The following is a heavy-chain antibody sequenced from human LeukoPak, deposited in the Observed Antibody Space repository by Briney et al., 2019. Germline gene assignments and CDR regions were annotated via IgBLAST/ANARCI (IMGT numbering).Heavy chain of an antibody. CDR3: ARVWKGYFDY. D-gene: IGHD3-3*01. CDR2: INHSGST. CDR1: GGSFSDYY. J-gene: IGHJ4*02. Sequence: SETLSLTCAVYGGSFSDYYWTWIRQPPGKGLEWIGEINHSGSTNYNPSLKSRVTISVDRSKNQFSLKLSSVTAADTAVYYCARVWKGYFDYWGQGTLVTVSS. V-gene: IGHV4-34*01.